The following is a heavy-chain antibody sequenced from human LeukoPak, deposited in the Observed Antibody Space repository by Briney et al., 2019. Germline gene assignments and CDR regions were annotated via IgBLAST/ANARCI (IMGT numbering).Heavy chain of an antibody. CDR2: IYYSGST. CDR3: ARSMSGTRLKLDY. Sequence: PSETLSLTCTVSGGSVGSGTFYWSWIRQPPGKGLEWIGDIYYSGSTNYNPSHESRVTMSVDTSKNQFSLKLSSVTAADTAVYYCARSMSGTRLKLDYWGQGTMLTVSP. D-gene: IGHD1/OR15-1a*01. J-gene: IGHJ4*02. V-gene: IGHV4-61*01. CDR1: GGSVGSGTFY.